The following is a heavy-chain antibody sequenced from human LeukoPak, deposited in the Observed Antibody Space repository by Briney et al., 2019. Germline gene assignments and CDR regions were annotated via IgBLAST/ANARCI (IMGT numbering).Heavy chain of an antibody. CDR2: IRQDGSEK. CDR1: GFSFSTYW. Sequence: GGSLRLSCAASGFSFSTYWMSWVRQAPGKGLEWVANIRQDGSEKYYVDSVKGRFTISRDNAKNSLYLQMNSLRVEDTAVYYCARAWSYSTGWYNYWGQGTLVTVSS. V-gene: IGHV3-7*04. J-gene: IGHJ4*02. CDR3: ARAWSYSTGWYNY. D-gene: IGHD6-19*01.